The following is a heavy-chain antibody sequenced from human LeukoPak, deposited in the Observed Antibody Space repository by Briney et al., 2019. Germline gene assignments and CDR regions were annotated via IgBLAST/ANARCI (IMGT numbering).Heavy chain of an antibody. Sequence: GSLRLSCAASGFTFSSYAMSWVRQAPGKGLEWVSAISGSGGSTYYADSVKGRFTISRDNAKNSLYLQMDSLRAEDTAVYYCARDYDFWSGYYYYYYMDVWGKGTTVTVSS. CDR2: ISGSGGST. J-gene: IGHJ6*03. CDR1: GFTFSSYA. D-gene: IGHD3-3*01. CDR3: ARDYDFWSGYYYYYYMDV. V-gene: IGHV3-23*01.